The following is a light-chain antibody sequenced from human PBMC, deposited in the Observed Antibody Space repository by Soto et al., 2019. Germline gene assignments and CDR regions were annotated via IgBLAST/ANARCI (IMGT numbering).Light chain of an antibody. V-gene: IGKV3-20*01. Sequence: EIVLTQSPGTLSLSPGERATLSCRASQTTGSSFLAWYQQKPGQAPRLLIYGASNRATGIPDRFRGSGSGTDFTLTISRLEPEDVAVYYCQHYGSSLITFGQGTRLDIK. CDR1: QTTGSSF. CDR3: QHYGSSLIT. J-gene: IGKJ5*01. CDR2: GAS.